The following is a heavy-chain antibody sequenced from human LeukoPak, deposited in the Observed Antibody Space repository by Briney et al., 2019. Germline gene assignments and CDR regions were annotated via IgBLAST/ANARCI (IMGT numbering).Heavy chain of an antibody. V-gene: IGHV3-74*01. CDR3: ASSVDSSFYYMDV. CDR2: INSDGSST. J-gene: IGHJ6*03. D-gene: IGHD3-22*01. Sequence: GGSLRLSCAASGFTFSSYWMHWVRQAPGKGLVWVSRINSDGSSTSYADSVKGRFTISRDNAKNTLYLQMNSLRADDTAVYYCASSVDSSFYYMDVWGKGTTVTVSS. CDR1: GFTFSSYW.